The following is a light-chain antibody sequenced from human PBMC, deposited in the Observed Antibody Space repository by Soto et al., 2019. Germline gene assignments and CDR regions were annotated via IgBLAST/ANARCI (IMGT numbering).Light chain of an antibody. CDR3: HQYGSSPLYT. CDR2: GAS. Sequence: EIVLTQSPGTLSLSPGERATLSCRASQSVSSSYLAWYQQKPGQAPRLLIYGASSRATGIPDRFSGSGSGTDFTLTISRLEPEEFAVYYCHQYGSSPLYTVGQGTKLEIK. J-gene: IGKJ2*01. CDR1: QSVSSSY. V-gene: IGKV3-20*01.